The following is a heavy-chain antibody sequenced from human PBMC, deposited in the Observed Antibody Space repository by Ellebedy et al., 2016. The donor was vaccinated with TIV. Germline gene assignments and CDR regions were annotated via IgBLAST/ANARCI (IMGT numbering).Heavy chain of an antibody. Sequence: GESLKISCAASGFTFSTYAMSWVRQAPGKGLEWVSAISGSGGSTYYADSVKGRFTISRDNSKNTMYLQMNSLRAEDTAVYYCAKATPRQYYYGSGSYPYYFDSWGLGTLVTVSS. CDR2: ISGSGGST. D-gene: IGHD3-10*01. CDR1: GFTFSTYA. J-gene: IGHJ4*02. CDR3: AKATPRQYYYGSGSYPYYFDS. V-gene: IGHV3-23*01.